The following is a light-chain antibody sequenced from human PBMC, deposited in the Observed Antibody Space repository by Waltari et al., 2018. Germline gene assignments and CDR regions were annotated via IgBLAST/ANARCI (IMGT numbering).Light chain of an antibody. J-gene: IGLJ1*01. V-gene: IGLV2-14*01. Sequence: QSALTQPASVSGSPGQSITISCTGTSSDVGGYNYVSWYQQHPGKASKLMIYDDNKRPSGVSNRFSCSRSCNTASLTISGLQAEDEADYYCSSYTSSSTPLYVFGTGTKVTVL. CDR2: DDN. CDR1: SSDVGGYNY. CDR3: SSYTSSSTPLYV.